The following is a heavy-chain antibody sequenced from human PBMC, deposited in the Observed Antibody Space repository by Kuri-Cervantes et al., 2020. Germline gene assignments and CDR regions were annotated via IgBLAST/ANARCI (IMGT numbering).Heavy chain of an antibody. CDR2: IKQDGSEK. D-gene: IGHD2-21*02. Sequence: GESLKISCKGSGYSFTTYWIGWVRQAPGKGLEWVANIKQDGSEKYYVDSVKGRFTISRDNAKNSLYLQMNSLRAEDTAVYYCARDRVVVTAIVEYYFDYWGQGTLVTVSS. CDR1: GYSFTTYW. J-gene: IGHJ4*02. CDR3: ARDRVVVTAIVEYYFDY. V-gene: IGHV3-7*01.